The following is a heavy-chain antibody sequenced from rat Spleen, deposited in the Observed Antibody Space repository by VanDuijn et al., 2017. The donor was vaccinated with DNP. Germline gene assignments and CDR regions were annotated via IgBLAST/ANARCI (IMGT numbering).Heavy chain of an antibody. CDR1: GFIFSDYW. CDR3: ASLARTGIPTDWFAY. J-gene: IGHJ3*01. Sequence: EVQLVESGGGLVQPGRSLKVSCVASGFIFSDYWMTWIRQAPGKGLEWVATISSGGGGTYYPDSVKGRFTISRDNAKSTLYLQMDSLRSEDTASYYCASLARTGIPTDWFAYWGQGTLVTVSS. V-gene: IGHV5-31*01. CDR2: ISSGGGGT. D-gene: IGHD1-4*01.